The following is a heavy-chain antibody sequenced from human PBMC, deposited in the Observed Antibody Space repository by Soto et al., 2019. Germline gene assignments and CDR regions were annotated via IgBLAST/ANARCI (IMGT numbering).Heavy chain of an antibody. CDR2: IYYSGST. V-gene: IGHV4-30-4*01. J-gene: IGHJ4*02. CDR1: GGSISSGDYY. D-gene: IGHD3-3*01. CDR3: VSGFVTSPTIF. Sequence: QVQLQESGPGLVKPSQTLSLTCTVSGGSISSGDYYWRWIRQPPGKGLEGIGYIYYSGSTYYNQSRKSRVTITVDTSKNQFSLRMSSVTAADTAVYYCVSGFVTSPTIFWGQGTLVTVSS.